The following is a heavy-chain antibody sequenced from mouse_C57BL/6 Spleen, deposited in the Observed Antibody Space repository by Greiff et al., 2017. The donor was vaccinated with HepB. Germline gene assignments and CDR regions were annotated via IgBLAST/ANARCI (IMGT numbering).Heavy chain of an antibody. D-gene: IGHD2-5*01. CDR2: ISGGGGNT. J-gene: IGHJ2*01. CDR3: ARQGSNYVH. Sequence: EVKLVESGGGLVKPGGSLKLSCAASGFTFSSYTMSWVRQTPEKRLEWVATISGGGGNTYYPDSVKGRFTISRDNAKNTLYLQMSSLRSEDTALYYCARQGSNYVHWGQGTTLTVSS. CDR1: GFTFSSYT. V-gene: IGHV5-9*01.